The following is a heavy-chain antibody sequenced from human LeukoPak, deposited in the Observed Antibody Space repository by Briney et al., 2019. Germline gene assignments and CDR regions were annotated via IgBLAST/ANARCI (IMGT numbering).Heavy chain of an antibody. J-gene: IGHJ2*01. V-gene: IGHV4-59*02. CDR1: GGSVSSYY. Sequence: KPSETLSMTCTVSGGSVSSYYWSWMRQSPGNGLAWIGYVYYSGSTNYNPALKRRVTISLDTSENQFSLKLSSVTAADTAVYYCAREANSPTARYWYFDLWGRGTQVTVSS. CDR2: VYYSGST. CDR3: AREANSPTARYWYFDL. D-gene: IGHD2-21*01.